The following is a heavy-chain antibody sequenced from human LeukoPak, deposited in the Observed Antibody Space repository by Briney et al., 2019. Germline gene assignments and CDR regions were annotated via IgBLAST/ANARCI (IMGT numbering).Heavy chain of an antibody. J-gene: IGHJ1*01. CDR2: TNTEGSST. CDR3: YGATAER. Sequence: PGRSLRLSCAASGFTFTSYWMHWVRKTPGKGLVWDSDTNTEGSSTMYADSVKGRFTIARDNAKTTLYLQMNSLRAEDTAVYSCYGATAERWGQGTLVTVSS. V-gene: IGHV3-74*03. D-gene: IGHD2-15*01. CDR1: GFTFTSYW.